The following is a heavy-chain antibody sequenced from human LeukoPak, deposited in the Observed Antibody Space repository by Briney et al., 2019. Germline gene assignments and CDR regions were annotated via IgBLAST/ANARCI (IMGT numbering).Heavy chain of an antibody. CDR3: ARHVYDILTGYQGFDP. CDR2: IYYSGST. CDR1: GYSINSGYY. D-gene: IGHD3-9*01. J-gene: IGHJ5*02. V-gene: IGHV4-38-2*02. Sequence: PSETLSLTCTVSGYSINSGYYWGWIRQPPGKGLEWIGSIYYSGSTYYNPSLKSRVTISVDTSKNQFSLKLSSVTAADTAVYYCARHVYDILTGYQGFDPWGQGTLVTVSS.